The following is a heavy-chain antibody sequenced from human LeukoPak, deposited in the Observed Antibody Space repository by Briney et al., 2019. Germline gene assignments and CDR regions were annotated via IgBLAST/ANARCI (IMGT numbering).Heavy chain of an antibody. CDR2: ISAYNGNT. D-gene: IGHD3-22*01. CDR3: ARVRGYYDSSGPRDY. V-gene: IGHV1-18*01. J-gene: IGHJ4*02. Sequence: ASVKVSCKASGYTFTSYGISWVRQAPGQGLEWMGWISAYNGNTNYAQKLQGRVTMPTDTSTSTAYMELRSLRSDDTAVYYCARVRGYYDSSGPRDYWGQGTLVTVSS. CDR1: GYTFTSYG.